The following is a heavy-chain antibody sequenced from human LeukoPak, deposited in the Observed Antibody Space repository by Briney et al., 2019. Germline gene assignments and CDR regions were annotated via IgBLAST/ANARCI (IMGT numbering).Heavy chain of an antibody. V-gene: IGHV1-8*02. CDR3: ARATPGGLHGYSFDY. Sequence: ASVKVSCKASGYTFKNYDINWVRQATGQGLEWMGWMNPNSGNTGFAQKSQDRVSMTRDTSINTAYMELTSPRSGDTAVYYCARATPGGLHGYSFDYWGQGTVVTVYS. CDR2: MNPNSGNT. D-gene: IGHD5-24*01. CDR1: GYTFKNYD. J-gene: IGHJ4*02.